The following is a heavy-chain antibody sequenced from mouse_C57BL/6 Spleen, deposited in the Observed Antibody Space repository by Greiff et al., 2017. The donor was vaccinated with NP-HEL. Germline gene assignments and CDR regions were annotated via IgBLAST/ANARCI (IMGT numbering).Heavy chain of an antibody. CDR1: GYTFTDYN. D-gene: IGHD1-1*01. CDR3: AREAYYGSSPWYFDV. Sequence: EVQLQQSGPELVKPGASVKMSCKASGYTFTDYNMHWVKQSHGKSLEWIGYINPNNGGTSYNQKFKGKATLTVNKSSSTAYMELRSLTSEDSAVYYCAREAYYGSSPWYFDVWGTGTTVTVSS. CDR2: INPNNGGT. J-gene: IGHJ1*03. V-gene: IGHV1-22*01.